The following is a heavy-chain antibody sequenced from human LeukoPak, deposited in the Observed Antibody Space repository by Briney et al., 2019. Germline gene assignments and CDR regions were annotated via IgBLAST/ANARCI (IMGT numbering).Heavy chain of an antibody. D-gene: IGHD3-3*01. CDR3: AREGGAVRFLEWLNPKRWFDP. CDR1: GGTFSSYA. V-gene: IGHV1-69*13. J-gene: IGHJ5*02. CDR2: IIPIFGTA. Sequence: GASVKVSCKASGGTFSSYAISWVRQAPGQGLEWMGGIIPIFGTANYAQKFQGRVTITADESTSTAYMELSSLRSEDTAVYYCAREGGAVRFLEWLNPKRWFDPWGQGTLVTVSS.